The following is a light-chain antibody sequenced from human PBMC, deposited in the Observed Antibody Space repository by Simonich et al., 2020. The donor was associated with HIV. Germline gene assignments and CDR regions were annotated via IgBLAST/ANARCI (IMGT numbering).Light chain of an antibody. V-gene: IGLV3-27*01. CDR3: YSAADNNLGV. Sequence: SYELTQPSSVSVSPGQKARITCSGDVLEKKYVRGSQQKPGQDPVLLIYKESERSSGIPERFSGSSSGTTVTLTISGAQDEDEADYYCYSAADNNLGVFGGGTKLTVL. CDR1: VLEKKY. J-gene: IGLJ3*02. CDR2: KES.